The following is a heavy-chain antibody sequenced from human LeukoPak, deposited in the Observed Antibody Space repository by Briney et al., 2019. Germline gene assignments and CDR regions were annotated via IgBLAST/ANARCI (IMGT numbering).Heavy chain of an antibody. J-gene: IGHJ4*02. Sequence: GGSLRLSCAASGFTFSSYEMNWVRQAPGKGLEWVSYISSSGSTIYYADSVKGRFTISRDNAKNSLYLQMNSLRAEDTAVNYCARVGPLLWFGEIPWGQGTLVTVSS. V-gene: IGHV3-48*03. CDR3: ARVGPLLWFGEIP. CDR1: GFTFSSYE. D-gene: IGHD3-10*01. CDR2: ISSSGSTI.